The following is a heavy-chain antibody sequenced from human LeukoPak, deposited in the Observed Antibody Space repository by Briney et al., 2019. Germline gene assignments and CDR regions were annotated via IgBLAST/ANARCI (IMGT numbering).Heavy chain of an antibody. CDR3: ARESTSWYFDL. V-gene: IGHV3-74*01. D-gene: IGHD2-2*01. Sequence: PGGSLRLSCAASGFTFSIYWMHWVRQAPGKSLEWVSRIKGDGSIATYADSVKGRFTISRDNSKNTLYLQMNSLRAEDTAVYYCARESTSWYFDLWGRGTLVTVSS. CDR1: GFTFSIYW. J-gene: IGHJ2*01. CDR2: IKGDGSIA.